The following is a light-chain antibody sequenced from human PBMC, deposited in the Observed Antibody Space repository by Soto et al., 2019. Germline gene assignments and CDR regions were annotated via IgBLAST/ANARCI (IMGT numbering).Light chain of an antibody. CDR2: GSS. J-gene: IGKJ5*01. V-gene: IGKV3-15*01. CDR1: ETVSTN. CDR3: QQYSNRTHAIT. Sequence: KVLTQSPATLSVSPGERATLSGRATETVSTNLAWFQRKAGKPPRLLVYGSSTRATGVPDRLSGSGSGKEFALIISSLKSEDVAVYYCQQYSNRTHAITFGQGTRLEIK.